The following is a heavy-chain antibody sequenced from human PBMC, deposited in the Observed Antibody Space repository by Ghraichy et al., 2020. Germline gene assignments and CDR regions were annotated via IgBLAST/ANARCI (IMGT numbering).Heavy chain of an antibody. V-gene: IGHV4-38-2*01. CDR1: GYSISSGYY. J-gene: IGHJ5*02. D-gene: IGHD2-2*01. Sequence: ESLNISCAVSGYSISSGYYWGWIRQPPGKGLEWIGSIYHSGSTYYNPSHKSRVTISVDTSKNQFSLKLTSVTAADTAVYYCARRLGYCSSTSCQGRFDPWGQGTLVTVSS. CDR2: IYHSGST. CDR3: ARRLGYCSSTSCQGRFDP.